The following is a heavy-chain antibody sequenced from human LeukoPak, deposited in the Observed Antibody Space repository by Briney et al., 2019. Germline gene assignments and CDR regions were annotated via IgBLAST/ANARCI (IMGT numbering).Heavy chain of an antibody. Sequence: ASVKVSCKASGYSFTGYFIHWVRQAPGQGLEWWGWINPGGGVTKSAQKFQGRVTMTTDKSINTVYMELSRLTSDDTAVYYCARGASSSWYGGFDYWGQGTLVTVSS. CDR2: INPGGGVT. CDR3: ARGASSSWYGGFDY. CDR1: GYSFTGYF. V-gene: IGHV1-2*02. J-gene: IGHJ4*02. D-gene: IGHD6-13*01.